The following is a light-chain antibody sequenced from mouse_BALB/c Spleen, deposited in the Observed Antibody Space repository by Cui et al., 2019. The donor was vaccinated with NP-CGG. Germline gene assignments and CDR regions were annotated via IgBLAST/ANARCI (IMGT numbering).Light chain of an antibody. CDR3: ALWYSNHWV. CDR2: GTN. J-gene: IGLJ1*01. V-gene: IGLV1*01. Sequence: QAAVTQEPALTTSPGETVTFTCRSSTGAVTTSNYANWVQEKPDHLFTGLIGGTNNRAPGVPARFSGSLIGDKAALTITGAQTEDEAIYFCALWYSNHWVFGGGTKLTVL. CDR1: TGAVTTSNY.